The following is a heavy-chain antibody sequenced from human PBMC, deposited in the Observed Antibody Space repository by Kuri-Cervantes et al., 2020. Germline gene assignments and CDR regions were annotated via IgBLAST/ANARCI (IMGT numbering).Heavy chain of an antibody. D-gene: IGHD6-6*01. Sequence: SETLSLTCAVYGGSFSDYYWTWIRQPPGKGLEWIGEINHSGSTNYNPSLKSRVTMSVDTSKNQFSLKVSSVTAADTAVYYCARRVGGSSADYWGQGTLVTVSS. CDR3: ARRVGGSSADY. V-gene: IGHV4-34*01. CDR2: INHSGST. CDR1: GGSFSDYY. J-gene: IGHJ4*02.